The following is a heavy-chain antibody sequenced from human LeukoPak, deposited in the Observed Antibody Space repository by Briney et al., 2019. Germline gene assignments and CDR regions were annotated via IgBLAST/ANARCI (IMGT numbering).Heavy chain of an antibody. CDR1: GFRFSDYS. Sequence: GGSLRLSCAVSGFRFSDYSMNWVRQAPGKGLEWISYIGISSGNTNYADSVKGRFTISGDKAKNSLYLQMNSLRVEDTAVYYCARDYKYAFDNWGQGTLVTVSS. V-gene: IGHV3-48*01. CDR2: IGISSGNT. CDR3: ARDYKYAFDN. J-gene: IGHJ4*02. D-gene: IGHD5-24*01.